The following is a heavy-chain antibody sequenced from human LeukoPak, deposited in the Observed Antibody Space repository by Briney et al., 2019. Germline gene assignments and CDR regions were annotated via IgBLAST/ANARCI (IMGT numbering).Heavy chain of an antibody. V-gene: IGHV3-21*01. D-gene: IGHD5-18*01. CDR1: GFIFSDYS. J-gene: IGHJ6*03. CDR2: ISSSSTYI. Sequence: GGSLRLSCAASGFIFSDYSMNWVRQAPGKGLEWVSSISSSSTYIYYADSVRGRFTISRDNAKNSLSLQMNSLRAEDTAVYYCARAPVPLYSSGLDYYYMDVWGKGTTVTVSS. CDR3: ARAPVPLYSSGLDYYYMDV.